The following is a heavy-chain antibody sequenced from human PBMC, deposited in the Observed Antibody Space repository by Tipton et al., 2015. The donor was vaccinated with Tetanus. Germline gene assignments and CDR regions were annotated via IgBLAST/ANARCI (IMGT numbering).Heavy chain of an antibody. CDR1: GYTFTHYG. J-gene: IGHJ5*02. Sequence: AEVKKPGASVKVSCKASGYTFTHYGVNWVRQAPGQGLEWMGWISPFNENVNYAEKFRGRLTMTTDRSTGAVSMDLRSLKSDDTAIYYCARGRGLGPHEYFEHWGQGTLVTVSS. V-gene: IGHV1-18*01. D-gene: IGHD3/OR15-3a*01. CDR3: ARGRGLGPHEYFEH. CDR2: ISPFNENV.